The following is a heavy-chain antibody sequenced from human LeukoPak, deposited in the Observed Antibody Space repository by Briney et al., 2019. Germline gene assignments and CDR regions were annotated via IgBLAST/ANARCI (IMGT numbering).Heavy chain of an antibody. J-gene: IGHJ4*02. CDR2: IRYHGRDK. Sequence: GGSLRLSCAASGFTFSSYGMPWVRQAPGEGLEWVAFIRYHGRDKYYGDSVKGRFTISRDNSRNTLYLQMDSLRGEDTAVYYCANSPYGDWSFDFWGQGTLVTVSS. CDR1: GFTFSSYG. D-gene: IGHD4-17*01. CDR3: ANSPYGDWSFDF. V-gene: IGHV3-30*02.